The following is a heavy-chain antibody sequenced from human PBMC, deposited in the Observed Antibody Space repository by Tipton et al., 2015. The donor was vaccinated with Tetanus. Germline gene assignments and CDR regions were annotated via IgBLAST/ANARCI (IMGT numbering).Heavy chain of an antibody. CDR3: ARDRAYSSGWSTQNDY. Sequence: QLVQSGAEVKKPGASMKVSCKAFGYIFTSYGISWVRQAPGQGLEWMGWISGNNGDTKYAQNLQGRVTMTTDTSTSTAYMELRSLRSDDTAVYYCARDRAYSSGWSTQNDYWGQGTLVTVSS. D-gene: IGHD6-19*01. CDR2: ISGNNGDT. J-gene: IGHJ4*02. CDR1: GYIFTSYG. V-gene: IGHV1-18*01.